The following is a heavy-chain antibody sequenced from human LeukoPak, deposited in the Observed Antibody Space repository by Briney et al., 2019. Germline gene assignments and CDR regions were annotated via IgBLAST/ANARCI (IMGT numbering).Heavy chain of an antibody. CDR3: ARALDSSSSRYQAFEE. Sequence: GGSLRLSCSASGFTFSNYWMSWVRQAPGKGLEWVANIKQDESEKYYVDSVKGRFTISRDSAKSSLYLQMNSLRAEDTAVYYCARALDSSSSRYQAFEEWGQGTLVTVSS. CDR1: GFTFSNYW. J-gene: IGHJ4*02. D-gene: IGHD2-2*01. CDR2: IKQDESEK. V-gene: IGHV3-7*01.